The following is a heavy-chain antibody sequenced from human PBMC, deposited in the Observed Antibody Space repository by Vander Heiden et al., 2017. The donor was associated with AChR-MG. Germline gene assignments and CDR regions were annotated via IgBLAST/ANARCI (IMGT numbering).Heavy chain of an antibody. Sequence: EVQLVESGGGLVQPGASLQLYCAASGFTFSSYWMSWVRQAPGKGLEWVANIKEDGREKYYVDSVKGRFTISRDNAKNSLYMQMNSLRAEDTAVYYCARGRSPYDYWGQGTLVTVSS. V-gene: IGHV3-7*01. CDR2: IKEDGREK. J-gene: IGHJ4*02. CDR3: ARGRSPYDY. CDR1: GFTFSSYW.